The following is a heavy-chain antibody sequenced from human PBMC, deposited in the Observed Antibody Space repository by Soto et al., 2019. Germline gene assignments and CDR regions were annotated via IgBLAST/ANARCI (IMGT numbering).Heavy chain of an antibody. CDR1: GFTFSSYE. Sequence: EVQLVESGGGLVQPGGSLRLSCAASGFTFSSYEMNWVRQAPGKGLVWVSYITGSGNTIYYADSVKGRFTISRDNAKNSMYLQMNSLRAEDTAVYYCARGGIYFDYWGQGTLVTVSS. V-gene: IGHV3-48*03. CDR2: ITGSGNTI. CDR3: ARGGIYFDY. J-gene: IGHJ4*02. D-gene: IGHD1-26*01.